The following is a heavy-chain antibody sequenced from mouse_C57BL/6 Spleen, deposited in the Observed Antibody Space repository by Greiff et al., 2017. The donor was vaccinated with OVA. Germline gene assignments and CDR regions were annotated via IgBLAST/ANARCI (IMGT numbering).Heavy chain of an antibody. CDR1: GFTFSSYA. D-gene: IGHD1-1*01. J-gene: IGHJ2*01. Sequence: EVQRVESGGGLVKPGGSLKLSCAASGFTFSSYAMSWVRQTPEKRLEWVATISDGGSYTYYPDNVKGRFTISRDNAKNNLYLQMSHLKSEDTAMYYCARAINYYGSSWYYFDYWGQGTTLTVSS. CDR2: ISDGGSYT. V-gene: IGHV5-4*01. CDR3: ARAINYYGSSWYYFDY.